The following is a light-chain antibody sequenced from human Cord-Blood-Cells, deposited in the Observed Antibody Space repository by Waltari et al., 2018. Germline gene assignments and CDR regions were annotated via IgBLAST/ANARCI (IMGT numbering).Light chain of an antibody. J-gene: IGLJ3*02. CDR1: RSDVGSYNL. CDR3: CSYAGSLWV. V-gene: IGLV2-23*02. CDR2: EVS. Sequence: QSALTQPASVSGSPGQSITISCTGTRSDVGSYNLVSWYQQHPGKAPKLMIYEVSKRPSGVSNRFSGSKSGNTASLTISGLQAEDEADYYCCSYAGSLWVFGGGTKLTVL.